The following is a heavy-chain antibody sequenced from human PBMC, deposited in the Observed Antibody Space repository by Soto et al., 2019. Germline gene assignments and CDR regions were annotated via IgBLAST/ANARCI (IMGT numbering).Heavy chain of an antibody. V-gene: IGHV1-69*06. D-gene: IGHD3-22*01. CDR3: ARASPIRDYYDSSGYYTPFGT. CDR1: GGTFSSYA. J-gene: IGHJ5*02. Sequence: SVKVSCKASGGTFSSYAISWVRQAPGQGLDWMGGIIPIFGTANYAQKFQGRVTITADKSTSTAYMELSSLRSEDTAVYYCARASPIRDYYDSSGYYTPFGTWGQGNLVTVSS. CDR2: IIPIFGTA.